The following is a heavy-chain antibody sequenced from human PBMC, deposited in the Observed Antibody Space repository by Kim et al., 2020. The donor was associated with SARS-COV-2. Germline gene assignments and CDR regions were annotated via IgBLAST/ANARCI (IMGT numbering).Heavy chain of an antibody. D-gene: IGHD3-10*01. CDR3: AREGSGSYNWLDP. J-gene: IGHJ5*02. V-gene: IGHV1-3*01. Sequence: SPQNVQGRVTFTRDTSATTAYMELTSLTFKDTAVYYCAREGSGSYNWLDPWGQGTLVTVSS.